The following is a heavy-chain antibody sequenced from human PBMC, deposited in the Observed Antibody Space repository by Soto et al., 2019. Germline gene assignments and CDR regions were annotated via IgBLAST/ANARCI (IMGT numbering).Heavy chain of an antibody. CDR1: VGSISTSSYC. V-gene: IGHV4-39*01. Sequence: SETLCITCTVSVGSISTSSYCWGWIRQPPGKGRQWIGSLYYSGSTYYNPSLKSRVTISVDTSKNQFSLKLSSVTAADTAVYYCARLRQIVTPSAYYYYYGMDVWGQGTTVTVSS. CDR2: LYYSGST. J-gene: IGHJ6*01. D-gene: IGHD6-6*01. CDR3: ARLRQIVTPSAYYYYYGMDV.